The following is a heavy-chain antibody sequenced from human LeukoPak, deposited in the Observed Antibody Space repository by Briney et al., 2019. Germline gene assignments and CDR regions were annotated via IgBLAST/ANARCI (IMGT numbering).Heavy chain of an antibody. CDR2: MSPNSGNT. D-gene: IGHD3-16*01. Sequence: ASVKVSCKASGYTFTTYEIYWVRQATGQGLEWVGWMSPNSGNTVYAQKFQGRVTITRNISISTVYLELSSLRSEDTAVYYCARNFGGLGYWGQGTLVPSPQ. V-gene: IGHV1-8*03. CDR1: GYTFTTYE. J-gene: IGHJ4*02. CDR3: ARNFGGLGY.